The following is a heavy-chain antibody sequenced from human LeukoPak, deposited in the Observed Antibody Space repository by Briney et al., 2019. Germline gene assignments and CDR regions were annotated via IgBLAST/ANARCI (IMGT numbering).Heavy chain of an antibody. CDR2: IPAYNGTT. CDR1: GYTFTHYG. J-gene: IGHJ4*02. D-gene: IGHD3-16*02. V-gene: IGHV1-18*01. Sequence: ASVTVSCQASGYTFTHYGISWVRQAPGQGLAWMGWIPAYNGTTNYAQKLQGRVTMTTDTSTSTAYMELRSLRSDDTALYYGARDGLRLGELSPTPDYWGQGTLVTVSS. CDR3: ARDGLRLGELSPTPDY.